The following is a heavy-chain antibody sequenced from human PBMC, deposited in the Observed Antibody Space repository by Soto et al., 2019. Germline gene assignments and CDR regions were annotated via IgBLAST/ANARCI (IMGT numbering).Heavy chain of an antibody. CDR3: AAPTYSSGWYALDY. V-gene: IGHV3-30*03. Sequence: GGSLRLSCAASGFTFSSYGMHWVRQAPGKGLEWVAVISYDGSNKYYADSVKGRFTISRDNSKNTLYLQMNSLRAEDTAVYYCAAPTYSSGWYALDYWGQGTLVTVSS. D-gene: IGHD6-19*01. CDR1: GFTFSSYG. J-gene: IGHJ4*02. CDR2: ISYDGSNK.